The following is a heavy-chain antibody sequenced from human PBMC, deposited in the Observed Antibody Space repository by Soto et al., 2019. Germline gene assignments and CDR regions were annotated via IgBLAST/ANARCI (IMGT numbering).Heavy chain of an antibody. V-gene: IGHV1-18*01. D-gene: IGHD3-22*01. CDR3: ANVYYYDGRGYSPGWFAP. CDR2: ISAYNGNT. J-gene: IGHJ5*02. Sequence: ASVTVSCKASGYTFTSYGISWVRQAPEQGLEWMGWISAYNGNTNYAQKLQGRVTMTTDTSTSTAYMELRSLRSDDTAVYYCANVYYYDGRGYSPGWFAPGGKGPRVPVSS. CDR1: GYTFTSYG.